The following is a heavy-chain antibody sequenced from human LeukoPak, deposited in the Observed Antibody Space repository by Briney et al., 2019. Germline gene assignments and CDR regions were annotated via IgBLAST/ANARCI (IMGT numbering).Heavy chain of an antibody. J-gene: IGHJ4*02. V-gene: IGHV4-34*01. CDR1: GGSFSGYY. D-gene: IGHD6-13*01. CDR3: ARARYSSRRKDY. Sequence: SETLSLTCAVNGGSFSGYYWSWIRQPPGKGLEWIGEINHSGSTNYNPSLKSRVTISVDTSKNQFSLKLSSVTAADTAVYYCARARYSSRRKDYWGQGTLVTVSS. CDR2: INHSGST.